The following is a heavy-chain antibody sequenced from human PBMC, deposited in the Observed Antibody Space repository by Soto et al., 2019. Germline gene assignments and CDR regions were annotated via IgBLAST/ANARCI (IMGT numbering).Heavy chain of an antibody. Sequence: QVQLQESGPGLVKPSQTLSLTCTVSGGSISSGGYYWTWIRQHPGKGLEWIGYNYYSGITYYNPSLTSPFTISLHTSKTPFSLKLSSLTAPDTAVYYCATASSIAGLYYAIDLWGQGTTVTVSS. V-gene: IGHV4-31*01. D-gene: IGHD3-16*02. CDR2: NYYSGIT. J-gene: IGHJ6*02. CDR1: GGSISSGGYY. CDR3: ATASSIAGLYYAIDL.